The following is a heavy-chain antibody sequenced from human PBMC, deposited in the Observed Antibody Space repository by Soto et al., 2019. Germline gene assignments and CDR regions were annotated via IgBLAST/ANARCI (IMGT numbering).Heavy chain of an antibody. CDR2: INAGNGNT. CDR1: GYTFTSYA. Sequence: AASVKVSCKASGYTFTSYAMHWVRQAPGQRLEWMGWINAGNGNTKYSQKFQGRVTITRDTSASTAYMELSSLRSEDTAVYYCARAKHEGGSYSSGWFPDFWGQGTLVTVSS. D-gene: IGHD6-19*01. V-gene: IGHV1-3*01. J-gene: IGHJ4*02. CDR3: ARAKHEGGSYSSGWFPDF.